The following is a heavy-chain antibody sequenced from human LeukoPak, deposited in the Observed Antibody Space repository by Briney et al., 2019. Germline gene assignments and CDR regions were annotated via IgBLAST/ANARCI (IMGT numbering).Heavy chain of an antibody. CDR2: INHSGST. CDR1: GGSFSGYY. CDR3: ARSNRYYYYYMDV. J-gene: IGHJ6*03. D-gene: IGHD1-14*01. Sequence: SETLSLTCAVYGGSFSGYYWSWIRQPPGKGLEWIGEINHSGSTNYNPSLKSRVTISVDTSKNQFSLKLSSVTAADTAVYYCARSNRYYYYYMDVWGKGTTVTVSS. V-gene: IGHV4-34*01.